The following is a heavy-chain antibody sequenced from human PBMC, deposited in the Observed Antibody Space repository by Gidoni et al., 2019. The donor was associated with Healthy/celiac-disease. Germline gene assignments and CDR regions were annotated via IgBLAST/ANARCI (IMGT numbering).Heavy chain of an antibody. Sequence: EVQLVESGGGLVQPGGSLRLSCSASGFTFSSYAMHWVRQAPGKGLEYVSAISSNGGSTYYADSVKGRFTISRDNSKNTLYLQMSSLRAEDTAVYYCVNLVYSSSPLPFDYWGQGTLVTVSS. V-gene: IGHV3-64D*06. CDR3: VNLVYSSSPLPFDY. CDR2: ISSNGGST. J-gene: IGHJ4*02. CDR1: GFTFSSYA. D-gene: IGHD6-6*01.